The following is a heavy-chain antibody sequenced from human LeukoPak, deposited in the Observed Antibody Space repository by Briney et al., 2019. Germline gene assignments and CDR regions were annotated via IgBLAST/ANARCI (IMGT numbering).Heavy chain of an antibody. J-gene: IGHJ6*02. D-gene: IGHD6-19*01. CDR2: VYYGGDA. Sequence: SETLSLTCTVSGGSIDSSGSYWGWIRRPPGKGLEWTGCVYYGGDAYYNPSLKSRVTISADLSKNQFSLSLISVTAADTALYYCARLFSRGWPYYYGLGAWGQGTTVTVSS. CDR3: ARLFSRGWPYYYGLGA. CDR1: GGSIDSSGSY. V-gene: IGHV4-39*01.